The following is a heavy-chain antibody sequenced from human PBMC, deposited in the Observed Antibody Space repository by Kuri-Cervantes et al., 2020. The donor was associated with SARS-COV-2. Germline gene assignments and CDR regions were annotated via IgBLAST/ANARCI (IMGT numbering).Heavy chain of an antibody. CDR2: MNPNSGNT. CDR1: GYTFITFG. V-gene: IGHV1-8*03. Sequence: ASVKVSCKASGYTFITFGINWVRQATGQGLEWMGWMNPNSGNTGYAQKFQGRVTITRNTSISTAYMELSSLRSEDTAVYYCARDSGLAAAGLFDYWGQGTLVTVSS. J-gene: IGHJ4*02. D-gene: IGHD6-13*01. CDR3: ARDSGLAAAGLFDY.